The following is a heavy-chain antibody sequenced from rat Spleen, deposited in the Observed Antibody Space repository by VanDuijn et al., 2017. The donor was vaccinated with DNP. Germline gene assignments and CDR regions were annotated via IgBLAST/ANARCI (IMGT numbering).Heavy chain of an antibody. Sequence: EVQLVESGGGLVQPGRSLKLSCAASGFTFSDYNMAWVRQAPKKGLEWVATISYDGSSTYYRDSVKGRFTISRDNAKSTLYLQMNSLRSEDTATYYCTREGFAYWGQGTLVTVSS. CDR3: TREGFAY. J-gene: IGHJ3*01. V-gene: IGHV5-7*01. CDR1: GFTFSDYN. CDR2: ISYDGSST.